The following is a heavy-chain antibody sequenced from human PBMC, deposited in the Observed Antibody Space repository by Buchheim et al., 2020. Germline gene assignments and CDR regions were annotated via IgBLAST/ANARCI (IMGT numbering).Heavy chain of an antibody. CDR3: AKMRVYDSSGYWTNYYYFYGMDV. Sequence: QVQLVESGGGVVQPGKSLRLSCAASGFTFSSYGMHWVRQAPGKGLEWVAVISYDGSNKYYADSVKGRFTISRDNSKNTLYLQMSSLRPEDTAVYYCAKMRVYDSSGYWTNYYYFYGMDVWGQGTT. CDR1: GFTFSSYG. D-gene: IGHD3-22*01. V-gene: IGHV3-30*18. CDR2: ISYDGSNK. J-gene: IGHJ6*02.